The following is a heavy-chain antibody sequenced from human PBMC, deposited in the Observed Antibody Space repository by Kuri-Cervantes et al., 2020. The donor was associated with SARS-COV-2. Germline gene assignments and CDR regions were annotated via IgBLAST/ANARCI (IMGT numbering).Heavy chain of an antibody. CDR3: ARDYDILTGYRVDY. J-gene: IGHJ4*02. D-gene: IGHD3-9*01. CDR2: IKQDGSEK. CDR1: GFTFSSYA. Sequence: GGSLRLSCAASGFTFSSYAMHWVRQAPGKGLEWVANIKQDGSEKYYVDSVKGRFTISRDNAKNSLYLQMNSLRAEDTAVYYCARDYDILTGYRVDYWGQGTLVTVSS. V-gene: IGHV3-7*01.